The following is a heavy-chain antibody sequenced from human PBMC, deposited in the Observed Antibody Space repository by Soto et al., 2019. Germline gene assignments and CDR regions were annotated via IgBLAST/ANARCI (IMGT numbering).Heavy chain of an antibody. CDR3: ARRQPYNSGYYIEY. J-gene: IGHJ4*02. CDR2: VSAYNGKT. D-gene: IGHD3-22*01. V-gene: IGHV1-18*01. Sequence: QVQLVQSGAEVMKPGASVKVSCKASGYTFTSYGISWGRQARGQGLEWMGWVSAYNGKTDYAQELQGRVTMNTDTSTSTAYLELRSLRSDDTAVYYCARRQPYNSGYYIEYWGQGTLVTVSS. CDR1: GYTFTSYG.